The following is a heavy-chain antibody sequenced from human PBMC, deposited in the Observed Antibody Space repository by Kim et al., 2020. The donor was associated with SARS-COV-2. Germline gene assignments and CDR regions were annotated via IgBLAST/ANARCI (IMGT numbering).Heavy chain of an antibody. V-gene: IGHV4-39*07. J-gene: IGHJ4*02. D-gene: IGHD3-10*01. CDR1: GGSISSSSYY. CDR3: ARVAWGYYGSGSSRSFDY. CDR2: IYYSGST. Sequence: SETLSLTCTVSGGSISSSSYYWGWIRQPPGKGLEWIGSIYYSGSTYYNPSLKSRVTISVDTSKNQFSLKLSSVTAADTAVYYCARVAWGYYGSGSSRSFDYWGQGTLVTVSS.